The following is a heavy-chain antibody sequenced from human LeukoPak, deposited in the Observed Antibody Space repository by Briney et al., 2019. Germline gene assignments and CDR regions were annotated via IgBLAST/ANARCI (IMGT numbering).Heavy chain of an antibody. CDR1: GFTFSSYG. J-gene: IGHJ4*02. V-gene: IGHV3-30*02. D-gene: IGHD3-3*01. CDR3: AKGHDFWSPFDY. CDR2: IRYDGSNK. Sequence: QSGGSLRLSCAASGFTFSSYGMHWVRQAPGKGLEWVAFIRYDGSNKYYADSVKGRFTISRDNSKNTLYLQMNSLRAEDTAVYYCAKGHDFWSPFDYWGQGTLVTVSS.